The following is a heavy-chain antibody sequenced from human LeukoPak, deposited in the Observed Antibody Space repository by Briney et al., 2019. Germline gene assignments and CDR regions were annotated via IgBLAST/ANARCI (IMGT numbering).Heavy chain of an antibody. J-gene: IGHJ6*02. V-gene: IGHV3-53*04. CDR3: ARDRLYYYDSSGSAPNGMDV. Sequence: AGGSLRLSCAASGFTVSSNYMSWVRQAPGKGLEWVSVIYSGGSTYCADSVKGRFTISRHNSKNTLYLQMNSLRAEDTAVYYCARDRLYYYDSSGSAPNGMDVWGQGTTVTVSS. CDR2: IYSGGST. CDR1: GFTVSSNY. D-gene: IGHD3-22*01.